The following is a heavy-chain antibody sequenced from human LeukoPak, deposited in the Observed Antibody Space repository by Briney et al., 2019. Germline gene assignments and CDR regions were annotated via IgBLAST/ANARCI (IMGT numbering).Heavy chain of an antibody. CDR3: ANNCGGDCPEYFQH. CDR2: IRYDGSNK. CDR1: GFTFSSYG. D-gene: IGHD2-21*02. Sequence: GGSLRLSCAASGFTFSSYGMHWVRQAPGKGLEWVAFIRYDGSNKYYADSVKGRFTNSRDNSKNTLYLQMNSLRAEDTAVYYCANNCGGDCPEYFQHWGQGTLVTVSS. J-gene: IGHJ1*01. V-gene: IGHV3-30*02.